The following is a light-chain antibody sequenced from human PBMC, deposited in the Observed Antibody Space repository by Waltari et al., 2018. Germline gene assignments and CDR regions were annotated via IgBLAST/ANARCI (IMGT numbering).Light chain of an antibody. J-gene: IGLJ1*01. CDR3: ASYGRNKNCL. Sequence: QSALTQPPSASGSLGQSVTISCTGTSNDVGGYDYVSWYQQHPGKAPKLLIYEGSKRPSGVPDRFSGSKSGNTASLTVSGLQAEDEADYYCASYGRNKNCLFGTGTKVTVL. CDR1: SNDVGGYDY. CDR2: EGS. V-gene: IGLV2-8*01.